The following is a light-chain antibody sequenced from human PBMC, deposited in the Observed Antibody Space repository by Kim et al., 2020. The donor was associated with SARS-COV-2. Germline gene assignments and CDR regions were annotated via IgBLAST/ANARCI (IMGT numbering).Light chain of an antibody. CDR1: QSISSY. J-gene: IGKJ2*01. CDR3: QQSYSTPRT. CDR2: AAS. Sequence: SASVGDRLTITCRASQSISSYLNWYQQKPGKAPKLLIYAASSLQSGVPSRFSGSGSGTDFTLTISSLQPEDFATYYCQQSYSTPRTFGQGTKLEIK. V-gene: IGKV1-39*01.